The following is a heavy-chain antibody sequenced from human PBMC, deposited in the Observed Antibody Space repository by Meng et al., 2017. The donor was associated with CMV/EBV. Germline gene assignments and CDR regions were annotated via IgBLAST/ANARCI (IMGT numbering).Heavy chain of an antibody. V-gene: IGHV3-48*03. D-gene: IGHD3-3*01. CDR1: GFTFSSHE. CDR3: ARDRHDFWSGYSDY. J-gene: IGHJ4*02. CDR2: ISSSGSTI. Sequence: GESLKISCAASGFTFSSHEMNWVRQAPGKGLEWVSYISSSGSTIYYADSVKGRFTISRDNAKNSLYLQMNSLRAEDTAVYYCARDRHDFWSGYSDYWGQGTLVTVSS.